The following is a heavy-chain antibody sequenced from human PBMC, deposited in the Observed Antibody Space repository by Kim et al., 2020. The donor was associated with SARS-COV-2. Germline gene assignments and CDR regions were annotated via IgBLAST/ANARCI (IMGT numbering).Heavy chain of an antibody. V-gene: IGHV3-64D*09. CDR3: VKDIVNIVATRKGRMDV. D-gene: IGHD5-12*01. Sequence: GGSLRLSCSASGFTFSSYAMHWVRQAPGKGLEYVSAISSNGGSTYYADSVKGRFTISRDNSKNTLYLQMSSLRAEDTAVYYCVKDIVNIVATRKGRMDVWGQGTTVTVSS. J-gene: IGHJ6*02. CDR2: ISSNGGST. CDR1: GFTFSSYA.